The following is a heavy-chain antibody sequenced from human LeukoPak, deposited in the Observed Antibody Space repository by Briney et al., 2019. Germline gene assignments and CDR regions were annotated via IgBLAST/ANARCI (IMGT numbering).Heavy chain of an antibody. CDR1: GASISSSNYY. Sequence: SETLSLTCTVSGASISSSNYYCGWIRQPPGKGLEWIGSIYYSGSTYYNPSLKSRVTISVDTSKNQFSLKLSSVSAADTAVYYCARPGIRAAIESWFDTWGEGTLVTVSS. J-gene: IGHJ5*02. CDR3: ARPGIRAAIESWFDT. V-gene: IGHV4-39*01. D-gene: IGHD6-13*01. CDR2: IYYSGST.